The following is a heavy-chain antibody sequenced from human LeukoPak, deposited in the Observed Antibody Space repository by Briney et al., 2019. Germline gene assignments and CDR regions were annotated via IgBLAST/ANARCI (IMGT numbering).Heavy chain of an antibody. CDR3: AKDRGTSLCDAFDI. Sequence: GGSLRLSCAASGFTFSSYGMSWVRQAPGKGLERVSVISGNGGSTYYADSVKGRFTISRDNSKNTLYLQMNSLRAEDTAVYYCAKDRGTSLCDAFDIWGQGTMVTVSS. CDR1: GFTFSSYG. J-gene: IGHJ3*02. CDR2: ISGNGGST. V-gene: IGHV3-23*01. D-gene: IGHD6-25*01.